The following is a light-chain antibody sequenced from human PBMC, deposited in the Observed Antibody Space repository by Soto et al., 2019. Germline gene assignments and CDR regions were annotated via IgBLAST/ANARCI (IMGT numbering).Light chain of an antibody. CDR2: GAT. CDR1: QVISSW. V-gene: IGKV1-12*01. Sequence: IQMTQSPSSVSAAVGDRVTITCRASQVISSWLAWYQQRPGTAPKLLIYGATTLRSGVPSRFSGSESGTLFTLTITSLQPEDSATYYCQQASSFPLTFGGGNKVEIQ. CDR3: QQASSFPLT. J-gene: IGKJ4*01.